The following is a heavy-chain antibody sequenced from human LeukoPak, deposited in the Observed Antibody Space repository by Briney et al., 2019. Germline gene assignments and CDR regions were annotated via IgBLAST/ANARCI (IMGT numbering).Heavy chain of an antibody. V-gene: IGHV4-34*01. CDR3: ASSSSSSYYGMDV. J-gene: IGHJ6*02. CDR2: INHSGST. D-gene: IGHD6-6*01. CDR1: GGSFSGYY. Sequence: SETLSLTCAVYGGSFSGYYWSWIRQPPGKGLEWIGEINHSGSTNYNPSLKSRVTISVDTSKNQFSLKLSSVTAADTAVYYCASSSSSSYYGMDVWGQGTTVTVSS.